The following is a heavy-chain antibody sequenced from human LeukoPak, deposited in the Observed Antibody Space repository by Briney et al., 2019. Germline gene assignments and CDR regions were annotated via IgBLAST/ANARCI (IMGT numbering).Heavy chain of an antibody. V-gene: IGHV4-39*07. D-gene: IGHD6-13*01. J-gene: IGHJ4*02. CDR1: GGSISSSSYY. CDR2: IYYSGST. CDR3: ARGGAAYHFDY. Sequence: SETLSLTCTVSGGSISSSSYYWGWIRQPPGKGLEWIGSIYYSGSTYYNPSLKSRVTISVDTSKNQFSLKLSSVTAADTAVYYCARGGAAYHFDYWGQGTLVTVSS.